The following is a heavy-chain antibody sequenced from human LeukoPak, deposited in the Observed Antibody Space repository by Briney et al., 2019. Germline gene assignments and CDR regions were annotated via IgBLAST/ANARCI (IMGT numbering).Heavy chain of an antibody. D-gene: IGHD4-23*01. CDR3: ARLPSYGGNSGFDY. J-gene: IGHJ4*02. V-gene: IGHV4-39*01. Sequence: SETLSLTCTVSGGSISSSSYYWGWIRQPPGKGLEWIGSICYSGSTYYNPSLKSRVTISVDTSKNQFSLKLSSVTAADTAVYYCARLPSYGGNSGFDYWGQGTLVTVSS. CDR1: GGSISSSSYY. CDR2: ICYSGST.